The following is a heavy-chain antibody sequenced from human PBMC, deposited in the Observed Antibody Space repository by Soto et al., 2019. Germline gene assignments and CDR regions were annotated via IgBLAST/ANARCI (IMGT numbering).Heavy chain of an antibody. CDR2: ISYDGSNK. D-gene: IGHD5-18*01. CDR3: ARGLRSDTAILDY. V-gene: IGHV3-30-3*01. J-gene: IGHJ4*02. CDR1: GFTFSSYA. Sequence: ESGGGVVQPGRSLRLSCAASGFTFSSYAMHWVRQAPGKGLEWVAVISYDGSNKYYADSVKGRFTISRDNSKNTLYLQMNSLRAEDTAVYYCARGLRSDTAILDYWGQGTLVTVSS.